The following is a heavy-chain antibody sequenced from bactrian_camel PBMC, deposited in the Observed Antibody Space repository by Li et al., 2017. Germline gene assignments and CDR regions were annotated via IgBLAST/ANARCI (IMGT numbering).Heavy chain of an antibody. D-gene: IGHD1*01. CDR1: GYTLPMP. V-gene: IGHV3S53*01. J-gene: IGHJ4*01. Sequence: VQLVESGGGAVRTGGSLTLSCTASGYTLPMPMAWFRRAPGQTREGVAAISGDGLIDYADSAKGRFTISRDNAKNIVVLQMNNLKPEDTAMYYCAADLVTDVPSLVESQYYYWGQGTQVTVS. CDR2: ISGDGLI. CDR3: AADLVTDVPSLVESQYYY.